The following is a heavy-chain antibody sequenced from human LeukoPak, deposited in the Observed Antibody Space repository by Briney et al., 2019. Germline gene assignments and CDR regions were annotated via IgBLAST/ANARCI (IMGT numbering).Heavy chain of an antibody. CDR3: GRHIVRHIEDRPYPLDAFDI. CDR2: IYYTGST. CDR1: GGSISSNY. J-gene: IGHJ3*02. V-gene: IGHV4-59*08. D-gene: IGHD1-26*01. Sequence: PSETLSLTCTVSGGSISSNYWSWIRQPPGKGLEWIGYIYYTGSTKYNPSLQSRVTMSVDTSKNQFSLRLSSVTAADTAVYYCGRHIVRHIEDRPYPLDAFDIWGQGTMVTVPS.